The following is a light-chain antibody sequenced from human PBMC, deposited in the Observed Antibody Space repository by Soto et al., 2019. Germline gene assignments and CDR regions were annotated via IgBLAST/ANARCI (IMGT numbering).Light chain of an antibody. CDR1: SSDIGTYNY. Sequence: QSVLTQPASVSGSPGQSITISCTGTSSDIGTYNYVSWYQRHPGNVPKLIIYEVNNRPTGVSYRFSGSKSANTASLTISGLRAEDEADYYCSSYAGSNFYVFGTGTKVTVL. V-gene: IGLV2-14*03. J-gene: IGLJ1*01. CDR3: SSYAGSNFYV. CDR2: EVN.